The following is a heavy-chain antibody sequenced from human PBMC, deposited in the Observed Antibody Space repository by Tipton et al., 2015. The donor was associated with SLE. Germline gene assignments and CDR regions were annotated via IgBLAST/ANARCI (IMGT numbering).Heavy chain of an antibody. CDR2: ISSSSSYI. CDR1: GFTFSSYS. D-gene: IGHD6-13*01. J-gene: IGHJ4*02. V-gene: IGHV3-21*03. Sequence: SLRLSCAASGFTFSSYSMNWVRQAPGKGLEWVSSISSSSSYIYYADSVKGRFTISRDNAKNSLYLQMNSLRAEDTAVYYCAREIAAAGTYLFDYWGQGTLATVSS. CDR3: AREIAAAGTYLFDY.